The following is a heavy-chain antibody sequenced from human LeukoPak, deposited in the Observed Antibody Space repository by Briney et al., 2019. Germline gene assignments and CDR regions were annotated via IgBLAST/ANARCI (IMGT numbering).Heavy chain of an antibody. CDR2: ISYDGSNK. CDR3: ASKVQHYYDSSGYYYY. Sequence: GGSLRLSCAASGFTFSSYAMHWVRQAPGKGLEWVAVISYDGSNKYYADSVKGRFTISRDNSKNTLYLQMNSLRAEDTAVYYRASKVQHYYDSSGYYYYWGQGTLVTVSS. CDR1: GFTFSSYA. D-gene: IGHD3-22*01. V-gene: IGHV3-30*04. J-gene: IGHJ4*02.